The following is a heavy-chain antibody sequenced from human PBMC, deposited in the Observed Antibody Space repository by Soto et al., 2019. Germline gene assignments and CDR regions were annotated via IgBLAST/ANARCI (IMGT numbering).Heavy chain of an antibody. D-gene: IGHD6-13*01. V-gene: IGHV3-11*05. J-gene: IGHJ2*01. CDR1: GFTFSDYY. CDR3: ARIIPAAGGRRYFDL. Sequence: QVQLVESGGGLVKPGGSLRLSCAASGFTFSDYYMSWIRQAPGKGREWVSYINSSSSYTNYADSVKGRFTISRDNAKNSLYLQMNSLRAEDTAVYYCARIIPAAGGRRYFDLWGRGTLVTVSS. CDR2: INSSSSYT.